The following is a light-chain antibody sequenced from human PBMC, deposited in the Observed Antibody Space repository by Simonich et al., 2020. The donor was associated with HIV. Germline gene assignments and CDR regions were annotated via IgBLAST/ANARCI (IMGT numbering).Light chain of an antibody. CDR1: QRVSSY. CDR3: QQAYSFPPT. CDR2: DAS. Sequence: EIVLTQSPATLSLSPGERATLSCRASQRVSSYLAWYQQRPGQAPRLLIYDASHRATGIPARFSGSGSGTDFTLTISSLEPEDFATYYCQQAYSFPPTFGGGTKVDLK. J-gene: IGKJ4*01. V-gene: IGKV3-11*01.